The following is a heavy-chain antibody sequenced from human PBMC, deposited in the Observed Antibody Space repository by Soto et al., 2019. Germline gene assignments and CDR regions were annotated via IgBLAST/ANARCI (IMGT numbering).Heavy chain of an antibody. D-gene: IGHD1-1*01. CDR1: QLTFSNYA. Sequence: GGALRLSCVAPQLTFSNYAMHWVRRAPGKGLEWVAVIAYDGRNTVVGDSVKGRCTMSRDNSKNTLSLQMNSLSRADTALYFCAKGPSRYSAHSSGAPDYRGQGTPVPVSS. CDR2: IAYDGRNT. J-gene: IGHJ4*02. V-gene: IGHV3-30-3*02. CDR3: AKGPSRYSAHSSGAPDY.